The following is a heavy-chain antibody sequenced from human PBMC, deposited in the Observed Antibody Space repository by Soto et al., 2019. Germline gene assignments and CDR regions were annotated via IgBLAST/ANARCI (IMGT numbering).Heavy chain of an antibody. CDR3: ARLRVEVTPPYSFRGVDV. D-gene: IGHD2-21*02. J-gene: IGHJ6*02. CDR1: GFSLSTRGMC. Sequence: SGPTLLNPTETVTLTCTFSGFSLSTRGMCVSWFRQPPGKALEWLALIDWDADEFYSTSLKTRLTISKDTSKRQVALKVTNMDPGDTGTYFCARLRVEVTPPYSFRGVDVWGQGTTVTVSS. CDR2: IDWDADE. V-gene: IGHV2-70*12.